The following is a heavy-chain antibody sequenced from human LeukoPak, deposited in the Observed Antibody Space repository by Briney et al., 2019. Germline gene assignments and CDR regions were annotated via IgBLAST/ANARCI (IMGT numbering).Heavy chain of an antibody. V-gene: IGHV3-23*01. CDR2: ISGNGGRT. J-gene: IGHJ4*02. CDR1: GFTFSSYA. Sequence: PGGSLRLSCAASGFTFSSYAMSWVRQAPGKGLEWVSDISGNGGRTYYADSVKGRFTISRDNSKNTLYLQMNSLRAEDTAVYYCAKAGGASWYLYWGQGTLVTVSS. CDR3: AKAGGASWYLY. D-gene: IGHD6-13*01.